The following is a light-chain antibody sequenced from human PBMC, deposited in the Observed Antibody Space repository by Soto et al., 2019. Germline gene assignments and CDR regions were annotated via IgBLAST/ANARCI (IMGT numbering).Light chain of an antibody. CDR3: CSYAGRYRG. V-gene: IGLV2-11*01. Sequence: QSALTQPRSVSGSPRQSVTISCTGTSRDVDGYKYVSWYQQHPGKAPKLMIYDVSKRPSGVPDRFSGSNSGKAASLSISGVQPEDEADYYCCSYAGRYRGVGGGTMVTVL. J-gene: IGLJ2*01. CDR1: SRDVDGYKY. CDR2: DVS.